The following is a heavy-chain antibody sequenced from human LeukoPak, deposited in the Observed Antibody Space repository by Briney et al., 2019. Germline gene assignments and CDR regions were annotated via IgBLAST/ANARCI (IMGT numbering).Heavy chain of an antibody. D-gene: IGHD6-13*01. CDR3: ARGEYSASWYTPHGMAV. CDR2: INSNTGNP. J-gene: IGHJ6*02. V-gene: IGHV7-4-1*02. Sequence: ASVKVSCKASGYTFINHAINWVRQAPGQGLKWMGWINSNTGNPTYAQGFTGRFVFSLDTSVSTAYLQISSLKAEDTAVYYCARGEYSASWYTPHGMAVWGQGTTVTDSS. CDR1: GYTFINHA.